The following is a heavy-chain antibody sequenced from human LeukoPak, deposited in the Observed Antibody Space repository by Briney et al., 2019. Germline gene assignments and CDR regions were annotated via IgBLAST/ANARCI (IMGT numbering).Heavy chain of an antibody. D-gene: IGHD3-22*01. CDR3: AKVQGYDSSGYYFDY. CDR2: ISSNGGST. J-gene: IGHJ4*02. Sequence: GGSLRLSCSASGFTFSSYATHWVRQAPGKGLEYVSAISSNGGSTYYADSVKGRFTISRDNSKNTLYLQMNSLRAEDTAVYYCAKVQGYDSSGYYFDYWGQGTLVTVSS. V-gene: IGHV3-64*04. CDR1: GFTFSSYA.